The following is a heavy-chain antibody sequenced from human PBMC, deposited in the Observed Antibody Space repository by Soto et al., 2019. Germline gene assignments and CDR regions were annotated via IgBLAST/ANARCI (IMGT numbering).Heavy chain of an antibody. D-gene: IGHD3-10*01. J-gene: IGHJ3*01. CDR2: TYYRSKWFH. V-gene: IGHV6-1*01. CDR3: ARGNALDV. Sequence: QGQLQQSGPGLVKPSQTLSLTFAFSGDSVSVDITSWNRTRQSPSRGLEWLGRTYYRSKWFHDYAASVKSRITINPDTSKNQFSLELNSMTPEDTAVYYCARGNALDVWGQGTVVTVSS. CDR1: GDSVSVDITS.